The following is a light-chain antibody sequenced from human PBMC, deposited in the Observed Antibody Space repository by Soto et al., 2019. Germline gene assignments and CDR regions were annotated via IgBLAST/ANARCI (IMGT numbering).Light chain of an antibody. CDR2: GAS. CDR1: LDVSKN. J-gene: IGKJ1*01. V-gene: IGKV3-15*01. Sequence: ETVMTQSPASLSVSPGERATLSCRASLDVSKNLAWYQQKPGQAPRLLIYGASTRATGIPARFSGSGSGTEFTLTISSLQPDDFATYYCQQYETFSGTFGPGTKVDIK. CDR3: QQYETFSGT.